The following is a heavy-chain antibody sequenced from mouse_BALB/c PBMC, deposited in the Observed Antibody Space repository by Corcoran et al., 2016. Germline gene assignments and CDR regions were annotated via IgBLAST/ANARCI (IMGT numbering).Heavy chain of an antibody. J-gene: IGHJ3*01. D-gene: IGHD2-4*01. CDR1: GYTFTNYG. CDR3: ASIYYDYSWFAY. V-gene: IGHV9-1*02. CDR2: INTYTGEP. Sequence: QIQLVQSGPELKKPGETVKISCKASGYTFTNYGMNWVKQAPGKGLKWMGWINTYTGEPTYADDFKGRFAFSLETSASTAYLQINNLKNEDMATYFWASIYYDYSWFAYWGQGTLVTVSA.